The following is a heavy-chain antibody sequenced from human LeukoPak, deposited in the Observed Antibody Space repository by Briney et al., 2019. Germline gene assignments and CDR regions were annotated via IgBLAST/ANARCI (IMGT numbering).Heavy chain of an antibody. Sequence: GGSLRLSCAASGFTFSSYAMHWVRQAPGKGLEWVADISYDGSNKYYADSVKGRLTISRDNSKSTLHLQMNSLRAEDTATYYCARSPYYDILAGFYYYFDYWGQGTLVIVSS. V-gene: IGHV3-30-3*01. CDR2: ISYDGSNK. CDR1: GFTFSSYA. CDR3: ARSPYYDILAGFYYYFDY. J-gene: IGHJ4*02. D-gene: IGHD3-9*01.